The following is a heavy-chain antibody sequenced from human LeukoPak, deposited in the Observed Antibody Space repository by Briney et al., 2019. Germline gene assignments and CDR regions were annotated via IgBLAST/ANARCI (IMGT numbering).Heavy chain of an antibody. CDR2: INTNNGVT. CDR1: GLTFTGVNY. CDR3: TKDRLSKWFDP. V-gene: IGHV1-2*02. J-gene: IGHJ5*02. Sequence: GASVKVSCEASGLTFTGVNYIHWVRQAPGQGPEWMGWINTNNGVTDYARKFQGRVTMTRDTSISTAYMELYRLTSDDMAMYYCTKDRLSKWFDPWGQGTLVNVSS. D-gene: IGHD5-12*01.